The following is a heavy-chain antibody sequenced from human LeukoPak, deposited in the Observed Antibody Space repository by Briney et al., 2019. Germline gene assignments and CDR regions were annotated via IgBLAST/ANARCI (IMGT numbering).Heavy chain of an antibody. CDR2: IYHSGST. V-gene: IGHV4-38-2*02. Sequence: SETLSLTCTVSGYSISSGYYWGWIRQPPGEGLEWIGSIYHSGSTYYNPSLKSRVTISVDTSKNQFSLKLSSVTAADTAVYYCARGDYFDYWGQGTLVTVSS. J-gene: IGHJ4*02. CDR3: ARGDYFDY. CDR1: GYSISSGYY.